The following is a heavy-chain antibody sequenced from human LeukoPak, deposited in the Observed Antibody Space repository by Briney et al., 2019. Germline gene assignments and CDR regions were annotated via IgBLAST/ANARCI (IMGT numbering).Heavy chain of an antibody. CDR2: INPNSGGT. CDR3: ARDSNSGSGYDRFDQ. J-gene: IGHJ4*02. Sequence: ASVKVSCKASGYTFTDYYMHWVRQAPGQGLEWMGWINPNSGGTNYAQKFQGRVTITRNTSISTAYMQLSRLRSDDTAVYYCARDSNSGSGYDRFDQWGQGTQVTVSS. CDR1: GYTFTDYY. D-gene: IGHD5-12*01. V-gene: IGHV1-2*02.